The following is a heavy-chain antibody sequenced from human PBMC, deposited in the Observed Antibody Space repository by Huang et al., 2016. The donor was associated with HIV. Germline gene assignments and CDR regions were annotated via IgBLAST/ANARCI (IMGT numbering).Heavy chain of an antibody. CDR2: INHSEGT. CDR3: ARGQGGYYYYYMDV. Sequence: QVQLQQWGAGLLRPSETLSLTCAVYGGSFSGYYGSWIRQPPGKGLEWIGEINHSEGTNYNPSLKSRVTMSVDTSRNQFSLTWTSVTAADTAVYYCARGQGGYYYYYMDVWGKGTTVTVSS. CDR1: GGSFSGYY. V-gene: IGHV4-34*01. J-gene: IGHJ6*03.